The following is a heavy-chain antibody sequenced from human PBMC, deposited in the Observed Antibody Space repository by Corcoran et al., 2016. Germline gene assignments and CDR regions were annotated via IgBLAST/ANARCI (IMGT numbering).Heavy chain of an antibody. CDR1: GHTLTELS. Sequence: QVQVVQSGAEVKKPGASVKVSCKVSGHTLTELSMHWVRQAPGKGLEWMGGFDPEDGETIYAQKFQGRVTMTEDTSTDTAYMELSSLRSEDTAVDYCHSYYYDSSGYYYVPAFDDWGQGTLVTVSS. CDR2: FDPEDGET. CDR3: HSYYYDSSGYYYVPAFDD. J-gene: IGHJ4*02. D-gene: IGHD3-22*01. V-gene: IGHV1-24*01.